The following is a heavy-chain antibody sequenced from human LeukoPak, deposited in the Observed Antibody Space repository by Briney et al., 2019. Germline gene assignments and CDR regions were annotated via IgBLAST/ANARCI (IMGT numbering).Heavy chain of an antibody. Sequence: ASVKVSCXASGYTFTSYDINWVRQATGQGLGWMGWMNPNSGNTGYAQKFQGRVTITRNTSISTPYMELSSLRSEDTAVYYCARGKELLAGWGLSSSWTGPSDAFDIWGQGTMVNVSS. CDR1: GYTFTSYD. CDR3: ARGKELLAGWGLSSSWTGPSDAFDI. V-gene: IGHV1-8*03. J-gene: IGHJ3*02. D-gene: IGHD6-13*01. CDR2: MNPNSGNT.